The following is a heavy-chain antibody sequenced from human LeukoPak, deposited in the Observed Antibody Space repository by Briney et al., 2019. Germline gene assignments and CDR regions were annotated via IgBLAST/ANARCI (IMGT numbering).Heavy chain of an antibody. CDR1: GYAFTSKF. J-gene: IGHJ4*02. CDR2: INPSAGST. D-gene: IGHD3-3*01. V-gene: IGHV1-46*01. CDR3: AFGAGEENNNLWSAPFDL. Sequence: ASVKVSCKASGYAFTSKFIHWVRQAPGQGLEWMGIINPSAGSTNFPQKFQGRVTMTRDTSTSTVYMELSNLRSEDTAVYYCAFGAGEENNNLWSAPFDLWGKEPRVTVPS.